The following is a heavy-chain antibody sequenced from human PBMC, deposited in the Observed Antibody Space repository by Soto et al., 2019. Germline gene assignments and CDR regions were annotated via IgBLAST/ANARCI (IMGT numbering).Heavy chain of an antibody. CDR2: IHPRDSEV. CDR1: EYTFTSEW. J-gene: IGHJ4*02. V-gene: IGHV5-51*03. Sequence: EVQLVQSGPEVKKPGESLKISCKASEYTFTSEWIGWMRQRPGKGLEWMGIIHPRDSEVRYTPSFHGHVPFSADKSLNTASLQWSSVPASDTATYYSVRREKGYYYVVYWCQGTPLTVSS. D-gene: IGHD3-22*01. CDR3: VRREKGYYYVVY.